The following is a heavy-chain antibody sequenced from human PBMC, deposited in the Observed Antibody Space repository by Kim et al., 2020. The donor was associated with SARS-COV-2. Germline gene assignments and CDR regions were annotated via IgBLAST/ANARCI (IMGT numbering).Heavy chain of an antibody. J-gene: IGHJ4*01. CDR2: VYYGGTR. D-gene: IGHD3-22*01. Sequence: GGSLRLSCVASGFNVTNHDVSWVRQAPGKGLEWVSVVYYGGTRHYADSSKGRFTVFRDTSRNTLYLQISSLRAEDTAMYYCSRSHYYYDDSAFSFYFDY. CDR1: GFNVTNHD. V-gene: IGHV3-53*01. CDR3: SRSHYYYDDSAFSFYFDY.